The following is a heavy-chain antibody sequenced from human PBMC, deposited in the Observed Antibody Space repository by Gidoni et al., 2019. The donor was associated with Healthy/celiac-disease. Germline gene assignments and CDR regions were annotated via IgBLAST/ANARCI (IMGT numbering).Heavy chain of an antibody. D-gene: IGHD3-16*01. CDR3: ARERLGESSFDY. J-gene: IGHJ4*02. V-gene: IGHV4-30-4*01. CDR2: ISYSGST. Sequence: QVQLQESGPGLVKPSQTLTPTCPVPGGYTSSGDYYWRWIRQPPGTGLEWIGNISYSGSTYYNPSLKSRVTISVDTSKNQFSLQLSSVTAADTAVYYCARERLGESSFDYWGQVTLVTVSS. CDR1: GGYTSSGDYY.